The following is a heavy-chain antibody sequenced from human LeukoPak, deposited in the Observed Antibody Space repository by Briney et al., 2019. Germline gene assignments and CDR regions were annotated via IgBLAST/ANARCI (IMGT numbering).Heavy chain of an antibody. D-gene: IGHD4-17*01. CDR1: GFVFSGFW. Sequence: PGGSLRLSCAASGFVFSGFWLPWVRQPQGKGREWVASINEGGSGKYYVDSVKGRFTISRDNAQKSLYLEMHSLRAEDTAVYYCARAVTSTEGYWGQGTLVTVSS. J-gene: IGHJ4*02. CDR3: ARAVTSTEGY. CDR2: INEGGSGK. V-gene: IGHV3-7*03.